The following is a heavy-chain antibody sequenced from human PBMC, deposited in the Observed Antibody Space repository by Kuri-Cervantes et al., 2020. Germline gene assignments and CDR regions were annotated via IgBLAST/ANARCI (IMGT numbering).Heavy chain of an antibody. D-gene: IGHD3-22*01. Sequence: GESLKISCAASGFTFSGSAMHWVRQASGKGLEWVGRIRSKANSYATAYAASVKGRFTISRDDSKNTAYLQMNSLRAEDTAVYYCARGGSGYYYAQSHRYYYGMDVWGQGTTVTVSS. J-gene: IGHJ6*02. CDR2: IRSKANSYAT. V-gene: IGHV3-73*01. CDR1: GFTFSGSA. CDR3: ARGGSGYYYAQSHRYYYGMDV.